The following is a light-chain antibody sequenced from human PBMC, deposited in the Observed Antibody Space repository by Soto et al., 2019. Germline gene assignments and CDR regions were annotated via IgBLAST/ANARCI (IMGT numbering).Light chain of an antibody. CDR1: QSLLHSNGYNY. V-gene: IGKV2-28*01. CDR2: LGS. Sequence: DMVMTQSPLSLPFTRGEPASISCMSSQSLLHSNGYNYLDWYLQKPGQSPQLLIYLGSNRASGVPDRFSGSGSGTDFTLKISRVEAEDVGLYYCMQALQAPLTFGQGTKVDIK. J-gene: IGKJ1*01. CDR3: MQALQAPLT.